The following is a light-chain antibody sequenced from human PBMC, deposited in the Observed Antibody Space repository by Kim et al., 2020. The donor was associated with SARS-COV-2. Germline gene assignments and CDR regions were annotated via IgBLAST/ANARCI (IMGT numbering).Light chain of an antibody. CDR1: SSDGGGYNS. Sequence: SVTISCTGTSSDGGGYNSVSWYQQHPGKAPKLMIYDVSKRPSGVPDRFSGSKSGNTASLTISGLQAEDEADYYCCSYAGSYTFYVVFGGGTQLTVL. CDR3: CSYAGSYTFYVV. CDR2: DVS. V-gene: IGLV2-11*01. J-gene: IGLJ2*01.